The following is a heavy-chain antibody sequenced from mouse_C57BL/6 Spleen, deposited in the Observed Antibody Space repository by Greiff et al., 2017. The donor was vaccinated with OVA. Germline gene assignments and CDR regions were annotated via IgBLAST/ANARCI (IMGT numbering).Heavy chain of an antibody. Sequence: QVQLKESGAELVKPGASVKISCKASGYAFSSYWMNWVKQRPGKGLEWIGQISPGDGDTNYNGKFKGTATLTAAKSSSTAYIPRSSLTSEDSAVYFWARSSYYGSSYGNAMDYWGQGTSVTVSS. CDR3: ARSSYYGSSYGNAMDY. CDR2: ISPGDGDT. J-gene: IGHJ4*01. D-gene: IGHD1-1*01. V-gene: IGHV1-80*01. CDR1: GYAFSSYW.